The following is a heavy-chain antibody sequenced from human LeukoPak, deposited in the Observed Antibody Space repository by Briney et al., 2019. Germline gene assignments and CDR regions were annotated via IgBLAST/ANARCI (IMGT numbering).Heavy chain of an antibody. Sequence: GASVKVSCKASGGTFSSYAISWVRQAPGQGLEWMGGIIPIFGTANYAQKFQGRVTITADESTSTAYMELSSPRSDDTAVYYCARDQPGDYVWGSYPVSWWGQGTLVTVSS. J-gene: IGHJ4*02. CDR1: GGTFSSYA. CDR3: ARDQPGDYVWGSYPVSW. D-gene: IGHD3-16*02. V-gene: IGHV1-69*13. CDR2: IIPIFGTA.